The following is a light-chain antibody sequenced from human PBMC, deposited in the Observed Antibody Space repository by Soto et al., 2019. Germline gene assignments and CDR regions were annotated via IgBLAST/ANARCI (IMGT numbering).Light chain of an antibody. J-gene: IGLJ3*02. V-gene: IGLV2-14*03. CDR1: SSDIGGYNY. CDR3: SSYTSTNTVL. Sequence: QSALTQPASVSGSPGQSITISCTGTSSDIGGYNYVSWYPQHPGKAPKLIIYDVSNRPSGISNRFSGSKSGNTASLTISGLQAEDEADYYCSSYTSTNTVLFGGGTKLTVL. CDR2: DVS.